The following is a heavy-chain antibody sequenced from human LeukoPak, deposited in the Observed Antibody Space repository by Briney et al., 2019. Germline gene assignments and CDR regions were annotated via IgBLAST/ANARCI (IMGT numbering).Heavy chain of an antibody. CDR1: GGSISSSSYY. J-gene: IGHJ4*02. V-gene: IGHV4-39*01. Sequence: SETLSLTCTVSGGSISSSSYYWGWIRQPPGKGLEWIGSIYYSGSTYYNPSLKSRVIISVDTSKNQFSLKLSSVTAADTAVYYCARHRWELPAYFDYWGQGTLVTVSS. D-gene: IGHD1-26*01. CDR3: ARHRWELPAYFDY. CDR2: IYYSGST.